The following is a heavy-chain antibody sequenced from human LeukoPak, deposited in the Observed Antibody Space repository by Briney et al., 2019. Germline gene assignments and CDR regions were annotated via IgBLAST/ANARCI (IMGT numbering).Heavy chain of an antibody. CDR3: ARSRVPAASSRYYYYGMDV. V-gene: IGHV1-18*01. CDR1: GYTFTSYG. CDR2: ISAYNGNT. D-gene: IGHD2-2*01. J-gene: IGHJ6*02. Sequence: ASVKVSCKASGYTFTSYGISWVRQAPGQGLEWMGWISAYNGNTNYVQKLQGRVTMTTDTSTSTAYMELRSLRSDDTAVYYCARSRVPAASSRYYYYGMDVWGQGTTVTVSS.